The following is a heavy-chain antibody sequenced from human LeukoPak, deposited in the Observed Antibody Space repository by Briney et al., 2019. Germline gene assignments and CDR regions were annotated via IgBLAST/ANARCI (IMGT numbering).Heavy chain of an antibody. J-gene: IGHJ4*02. D-gene: IGHD6-19*01. CDR2: TYSSGST. V-gene: IGHV3-53*01. CDR1: GCTVSSNY. Sequence: PGGSLRLSCVASGCTVSSNYMSWVRQAPGKGLEWVSLTYSSGSTDYADSVKGRFTISRGNSKNTLYLQMNSLRPDDTAVYYCSRGISTSGWLDYWGQGTLLTVSS. CDR3: SRGISTSGWLDY.